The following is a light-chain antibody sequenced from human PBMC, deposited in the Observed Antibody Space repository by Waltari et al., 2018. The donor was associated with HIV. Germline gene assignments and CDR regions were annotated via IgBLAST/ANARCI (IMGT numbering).Light chain of an antibody. CDR3: QVWDKENDHECVF. Sequence: YVLTQPPSVSVAPGSTATITCGGEKIEDKIVHCYRQRPGPAPTLVVYDNVKRPEEMPERFSASNSGDTATLAISRVETGDEADVDWQVWDKENDHECVFFGGGTQLVVL. CDR1: KIEDKI. CDR2: DNV. V-gene: IGLV3-21*02. J-gene: IGLJ2*01.